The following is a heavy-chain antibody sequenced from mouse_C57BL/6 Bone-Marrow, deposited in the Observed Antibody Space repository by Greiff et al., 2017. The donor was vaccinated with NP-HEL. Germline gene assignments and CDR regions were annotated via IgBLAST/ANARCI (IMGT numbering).Heavy chain of an antibody. CDR3: ARIPRGYYDYDGDAMDY. V-gene: IGHV5-12*01. Sequence: EVMLVESGGGLVQPGGSLKLSCAASGFTFGAYYMYWFRQTPGKRLEWVAYISNVGGSTYYPDTVKGGFTISRDNAKNTLYLQMSRLKSEDTAMYYCARIPRGYYDYDGDAMDYWGQGTSVTVSS. J-gene: IGHJ4*01. CDR1: GFTFGAYY. CDR2: ISNVGGST. D-gene: IGHD2-4*01.